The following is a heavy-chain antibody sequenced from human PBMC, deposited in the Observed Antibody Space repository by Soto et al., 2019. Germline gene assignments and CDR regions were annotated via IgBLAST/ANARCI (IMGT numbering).Heavy chain of an antibody. V-gene: IGHV1-69*13. CDR3: ARGGLLNPDFDY. CDR2: IIPIFGTA. J-gene: IGHJ4*02. CDR1: GGTFSSYA. Sequence: ASVKVSCKASGGTFSSYAISWVRQAPGQGLEWMGGIIPIFGTANYAQKFQGRVTITADESTSTAYMELSSLRSEDTAVYYCARGGLLNPDFDYWGQGTLVTVSS. D-gene: IGHD3-3*01.